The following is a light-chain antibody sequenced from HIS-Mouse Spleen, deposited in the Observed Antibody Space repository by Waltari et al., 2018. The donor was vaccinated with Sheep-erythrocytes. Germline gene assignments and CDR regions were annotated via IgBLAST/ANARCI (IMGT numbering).Light chain of an antibody. V-gene: IGLV2-23*03. J-gene: IGLJ2*01. CDR1: SSDVGRFNL. Sequence: QSALTQPASVSGSPGQSITIPCPGTSSDVGRFNLFSWYQQHPGKAPKLMIYEGSKRPSGVSNRFSGSKSGNTASLTISGLQAEDEADYYCCSYAGSSTFHVVFGGGTKLTVL. CDR3: CSYAGSSTFHVV. CDR2: EGS.